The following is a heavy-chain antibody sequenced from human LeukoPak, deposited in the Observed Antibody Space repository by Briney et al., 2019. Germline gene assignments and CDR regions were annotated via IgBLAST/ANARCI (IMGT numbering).Heavy chain of an antibody. CDR3: ARGSGAFDI. D-gene: IGHD2-15*01. Sequence: PGGSLRLSCAASGFTFSSYAMHWVRQAPGKGLEWVAVISNDGGNKYYADSVKGRFTISRDNSKNTLYLQMNSLRAEDTAVYYCARGSGAFDIWGQGTMVTVSS. J-gene: IGHJ3*02. CDR2: ISNDGGNK. CDR1: GFTFSSYA. V-gene: IGHV3-30-3*01.